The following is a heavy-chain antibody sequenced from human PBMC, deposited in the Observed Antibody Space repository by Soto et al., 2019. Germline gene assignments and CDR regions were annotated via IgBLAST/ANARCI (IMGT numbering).Heavy chain of an antibody. J-gene: IGHJ6*03. V-gene: IGHV3-9*01. CDR2: ISWNSGSI. D-gene: IGHD1-1*01. CDR1: GFTFDDYA. Sequence: GGSLRLSCAASGFTFDDYAMHWVRQAPGKGLEWVSGISWNSGSIGYADSVKGRFTISRDNAKNSLYLQMNSLRAEDTALYYCAKGKGVQASRVPRKEKGYYYYYMDVWGKGTTVTVSS. CDR3: AKGKGVQASRVPRKEKGYYYYYMDV.